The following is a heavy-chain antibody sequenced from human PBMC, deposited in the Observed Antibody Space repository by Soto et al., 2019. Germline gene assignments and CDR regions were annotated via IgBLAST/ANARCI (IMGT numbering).Heavy chain of an antibody. CDR1: GYSFISCW. V-gene: IGHV5-51*01. CDR2: IYPGDSDT. CDR3: ARRSTYCSSSGCYFDY. D-gene: IGHD2-2*01. J-gene: IGHJ4*02. Sequence: PGESLKISCKGSGYSFISCWIVWVRQMPGKGLEYMGIIYPGDSDTRYSPSFQGQVTISADKSISTAYLQWSSLKASDTALYYCARRSTYCSSSGCYFDYWGQGIPVTVS.